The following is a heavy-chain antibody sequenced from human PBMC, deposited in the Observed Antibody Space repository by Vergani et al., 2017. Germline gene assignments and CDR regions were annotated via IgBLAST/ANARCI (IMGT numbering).Heavy chain of an antibody. D-gene: IGHD2-15*01. CDR1: GGTFSSYA. CDR3: ASLYCSGGSCSKGYFDL. Sequence: QVQLVQSGAEVKKPGSSVKVSCKASGGTFSSYAISWVRQAPGQGLEWMGGIIPTFGIANYAQKFQGRVTITADKSTSTAYMELSSLRSEDTAVYYCASLYCSGGSCSKGYFDLWGRGTLVTVSS. CDR2: IIPTFGIA. V-gene: IGHV1-69*17. J-gene: IGHJ2*01.